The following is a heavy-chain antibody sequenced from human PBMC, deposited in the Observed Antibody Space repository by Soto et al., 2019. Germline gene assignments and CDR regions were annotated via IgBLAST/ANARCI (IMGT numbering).Heavy chain of an antibody. CDR1: GFTFSRYT. J-gene: IGHJ4*02. CDR2: ISYDGSNK. D-gene: IGHD1-26*01. Sequence: GGSLRLSCAASGFTFSRYTMQWVRQAPGKGLEWVAVISYDGSNKYYADSVKGRFTISRDNSKNTLYVQMNTLRAEDTAVFYCARSGGSYFGPFDSWGQGTLGTVSS. CDR3: ARSGGSYFGPFDS. V-gene: IGHV3-30-3*01.